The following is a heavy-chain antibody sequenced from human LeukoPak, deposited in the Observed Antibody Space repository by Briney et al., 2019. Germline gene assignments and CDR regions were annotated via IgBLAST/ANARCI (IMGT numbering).Heavy chain of an antibody. D-gene: IGHD3-10*01. Sequence: GGSLRPFWATPGFIFNSQSMKWVPQAPGKGLEGGLFIDSSSSSIHYADSVRGRFTISRDNAKNLLYLQMNSLRAEDTAEYFCARGNGPGSFIIDYWGQGTLVAASS. J-gene: IGHJ4*02. CDR2: IDSSSSSI. V-gene: IGHV3-48*01. CDR1: GFIFNSQS. CDR3: ARGNGPGSFIIDY.